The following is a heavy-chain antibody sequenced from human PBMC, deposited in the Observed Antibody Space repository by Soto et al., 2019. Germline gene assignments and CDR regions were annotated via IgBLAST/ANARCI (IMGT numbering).Heavy chain of an antibody. CDR3: ARHNYGSGSTYFDY. CDR2: IYYSGST. J-gene: IGHJ4*02. CDR1: GGSIRSYY. Sequence: PSETLSLTCTVPGGSIRSYYWSWIRQPPGAGLEWIGYIYYSGSTNYNPSLKSRVTISVDTSKNQFSLKLNSMTAADTAVFYCARHNYGSGSTYFDYWGQGTLVTVSS. V-gene: IGHV4-59*08. D-gene: IGHD3-10*01.